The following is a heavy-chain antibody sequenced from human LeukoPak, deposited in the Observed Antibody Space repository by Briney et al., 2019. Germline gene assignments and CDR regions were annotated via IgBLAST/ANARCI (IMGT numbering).Heavy chain of an antibody. J-gene: IGHJ4*02. CDR2: IYSGGST. CDR1: GFTVSSNY. V-gene: IGHV3-66*01. Sequence: GGSLRLSCAASGFTVSSNYMSWVRQAPGKGLEWVSVIYSGGSTYYADSVKGRFTISRDNSKNTLYLQMNSLRAEDTAVYYCARGPGIAAVRDFDYWGQGTLVTVSS. CDR3: ARGPGIAAVRDFDY. D-gene: IGHD6-25*01.